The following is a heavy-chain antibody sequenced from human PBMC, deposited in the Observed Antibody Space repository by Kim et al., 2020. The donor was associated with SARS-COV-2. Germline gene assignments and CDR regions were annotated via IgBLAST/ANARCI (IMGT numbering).Heavy chain of an antibody. CDR1: GGSISSSSYY. D-gene: IGHD1-1*01. CDR2: IYYSGST. J-gene: IGHJ6*01. Sequence: SETLSLTCTVSGGSISSSSYYWGWIRQPPGKGLEWIGSIYYSGSTYYNPSLKSRVTISVDTSKNQFSLKLSSVTAADTAVYYCARETESAEYYYYGMDV. V-gene: IGHV4-39*07. CDR3: ARETESAEYYYYGMDV.